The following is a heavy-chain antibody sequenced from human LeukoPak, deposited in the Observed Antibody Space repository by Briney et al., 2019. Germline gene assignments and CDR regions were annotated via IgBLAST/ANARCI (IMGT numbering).Heavy chain of an antibody. CDR3: ARVLSVTVTTRYFDY. D-gene: IGHD4-17*01. V-gene: IGHV4-4*02. J-gene: IGHJ4*02. CDR1: GGSISSSNW. Sequence: SETLSLTCAVSGGSISSSNWWSWVRQPPGKGLEWIGEIYHSGSTNYNPSLKSRVTISVDKSKNQFSLKLSSVTAADTAVYYCARVLSVTVTTRYFDYWGQGTPVTVSS. CDR2: IYHSGST.